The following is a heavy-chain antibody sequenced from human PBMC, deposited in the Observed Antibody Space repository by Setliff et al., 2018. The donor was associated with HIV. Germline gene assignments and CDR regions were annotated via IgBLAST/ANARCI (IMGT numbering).Heavy chain of an antibody. CDR3: ARARTIGVSAVFFDP. D-gene: IGHD3-3*01. V-gene: IGHV4-61*09. J-gene: IGHJ5*02. CDR2: IYVGGRV. CDR1: GGSMNSDSYS. Sequence: PSETLSLTCTVSGGSMNSDSYSWTWLRQPAGKGPELIGHIYVGGRVVYNPSLASRVTISLVPSKNQFSLDLSSVTAADTAKYYCARARTIGVSAVFFDPWGQGTPVTVSS.